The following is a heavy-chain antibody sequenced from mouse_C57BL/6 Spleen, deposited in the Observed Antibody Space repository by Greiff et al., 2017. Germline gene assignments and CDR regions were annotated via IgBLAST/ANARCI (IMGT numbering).Heavy chain of an antibody. J-gene: IGHJ3*01. V-gene: IGHV7-1*01. D-gene: IGHD1-1*01. CDR2: SRNKANDYTT. CDR3: ARDDYYGGGFGC. CDR1: GFTFSDFY. Sequence: EVMLVESGGGLVQSGRSLRLSCATSGFTFSDFYMEWVRQAPGKGLEWIAASRNKANDYTTEYSASVKGRFIVSRDTSQSILYLQMNALRAEDTAIYYCARDDYYGGGFGCWGQGTLVTVSA.